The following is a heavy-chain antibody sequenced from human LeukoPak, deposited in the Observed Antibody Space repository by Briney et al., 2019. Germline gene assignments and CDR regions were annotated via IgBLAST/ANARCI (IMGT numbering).Heavy chain of an antibody. V-gene: IGHV4-59*01. Sequence: PSETLSLTCVVSGGSISGYFWSWIRAPPGEGLGCGGHIYYSGSTDYNPPLKIRATLSVDTSKNQFSLKLSSVTAADTAVYYCARAGSMFGVVVFDYWGQGTLVTVSS. CDR2: IYYSGST. CDR1: GGSISGYF. CDR3: ARAGSMFGVVVFDY. J-gene: IGHJ4*02. D-gene: IGHD3-3*01.